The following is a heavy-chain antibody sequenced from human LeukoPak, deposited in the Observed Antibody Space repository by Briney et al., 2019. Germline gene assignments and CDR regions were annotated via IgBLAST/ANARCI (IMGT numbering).Heavy chain of an antibody. Sequence: GGSLRLSCAASGFTFSSYGMHWVRQAPGKGLEWVAVISYDGSNKYYADSVKGRFTISRDNSKNTLYLQMNSLRAEDTAVYYCARCSGGSCYNTNYYGMDVWGQGTTVTVSS. J-gene: IGHJ6*02. CDR1: GFTFSSYG. D-gene: IGHD2-15*01. V-gene: IGHV3-30*03. CDR2: ISYDGSNK. CDR3: ARCSGGSCYNTNYYGMDV.